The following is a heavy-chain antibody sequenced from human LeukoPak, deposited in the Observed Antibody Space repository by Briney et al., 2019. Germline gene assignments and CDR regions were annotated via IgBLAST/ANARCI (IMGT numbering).Heavy chain of an antibody. D-gene: IGHD4-17*01. CDR1: GGSISSSSYY. V-gene: IGHV4-39*07. CDR2: IYYSGST. Sequence: SETLSLTCTVSGGSISSSSYYWGWIRQPPGKGLEWIGSIYYSGSTYYNPSLKSRVTISVDTSKNQFSLRLSSVTAADTAVYYCARIYDYGDSGPFDYWGQGTLVTVSS. J-gene: IGHJ4*02. CDR3: ARIYDYGDSGPFDY.